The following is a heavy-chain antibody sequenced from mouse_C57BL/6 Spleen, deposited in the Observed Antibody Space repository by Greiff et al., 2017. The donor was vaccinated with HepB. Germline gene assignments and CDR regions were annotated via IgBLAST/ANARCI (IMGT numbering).Heavy chain of an antibody. CDR1: GYTFTSYW. CDR2: IDPSDSET. V-gene: IGHV1-52*01. D-gene: IGHD3-2*02. Sequence: QVQLKQPGAELVRPGSSVKLSCKASGYTFTSYWMHWVKQRPIQGLEWIGNIDPSDSETHYNQKFKDKATLTVDKSSSTAYMQLSSLTSEDSAVYYCARSGAAQAPDYWGQGTTLTVSS. J-gene: IGHJ2*01. CDR3: ARSGAAQAPDY.